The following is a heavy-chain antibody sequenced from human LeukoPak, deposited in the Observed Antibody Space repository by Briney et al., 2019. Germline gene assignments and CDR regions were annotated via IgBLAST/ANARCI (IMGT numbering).Heavy chain of an antibody. CDR2: FDPEDGET. Sequence: ASVKVSCKASGGTFSSYAIRWVRQAPGQGLEWMGGFDPEDGETIYAQKFQGRVTMTEDTSTDTAYMELSSLRSEDTAVYYCATVREYCSGGXCSRWFDPWGQGTLVTVSS. CDR3: ATVREYCSGGXCSRWFDP. D-gene: IGHD2-15*01. CDR1: GGTFSSYA. V-gene: IGHV1-24*01. J-gene: IGHJ5*02.